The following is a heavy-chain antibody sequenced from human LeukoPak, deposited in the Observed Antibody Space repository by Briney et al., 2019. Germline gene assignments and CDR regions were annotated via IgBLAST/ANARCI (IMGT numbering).Heavy chain of an antibody. Sequence: GGSLRLSCAASGFTVSSSYMSWVRQAPGKGLEWVSVIYSGGSTYYADSVKGRFTISRDNSKNTLYLQMNSLRAEDTAVYYCAISYYYDSSGYYYFDYWGQGTLVTVSS. CDR2: IYSGGST. CDR3: AISYYYDSSGYYYFDY. J-gene: IGHJ4*02. D-gene: IGHD3-22*01. V-gene: IGHV3-66*01. CDR1: GFTVSSSY.